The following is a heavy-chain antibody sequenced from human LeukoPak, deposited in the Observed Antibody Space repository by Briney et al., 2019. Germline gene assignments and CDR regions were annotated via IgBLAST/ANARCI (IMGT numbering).Heavy chain of an antibody. V-gene: IGHV4-39*01. CDR2: FYYSGST. D-gene: IGHD1-14*01. CDR1: GGSISSSRHF. J-gene: IGHJ3*01. CDR3: ARTLRTDLNNAFDA. Sequence: SETLSLTCIVSGGSISSSRHFWGWIRQPPGKGLEWVGSFYYSGSTYYNPSLKRRVTISADMSKNQFSLELTSVTAADTAIYYCARTLRTDLNNAFDAWGQGTMVTVSS.